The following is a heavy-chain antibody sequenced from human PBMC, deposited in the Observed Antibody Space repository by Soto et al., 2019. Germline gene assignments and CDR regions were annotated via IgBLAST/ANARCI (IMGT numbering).Heavy chain of an antibody. CDR2: IDPSDSYT. V-gene: IGHV5-10-1*01. CDR1: GYSFTSYW. Sequence: SLKILCKGSGYSFTSYWFSWVRQMPGKGLEWMGRIDPSDSYTNYSPSFQGHVTISADKSISTAYLQWSSLKASDTAMYYCARTITTYGMDVWGQGTTVNVSS. J-gene: IGHJ6*02. CDR3: ARTITTYGMDV. D-gene: IGHD3-22*01.